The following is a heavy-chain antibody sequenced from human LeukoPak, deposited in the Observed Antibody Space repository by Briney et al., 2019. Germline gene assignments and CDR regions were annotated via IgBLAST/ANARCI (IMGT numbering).Heavy chain of an antibody. CDR1: GFTFSSYA. CDR2: ISYDGSNK. Sequence: GGSLRLSCAASGFTFSSYAMHWVRQAPGKGLEWVAVISYDGSNKYYADSVKGRFTISRDNSKNTLYLQMNSLRAEDTAIYYCATEDYYGSGTYYYWGQGSLATVSS. J-gene: IGHJ4*02. D-gene: IGHD3-10*01. CDR3: ATEDYYGSGTYYY. V-gene: IGHV3-30-3*01.